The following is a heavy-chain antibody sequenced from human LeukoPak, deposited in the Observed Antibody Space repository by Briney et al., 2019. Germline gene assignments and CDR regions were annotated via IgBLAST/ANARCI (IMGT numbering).Heavy chain of an antibody. CDR1: GITFGNNW. Sequence: GGSLRLSCAASGITFGNNWKHWVRQGPGKGRVWISRINSDGGGAIYADSVKGRFTVSRDNAKNTLYLQMNSLRAEDTAVYYCARNVPHNWFDTWGQGTLVTVSS. CDR3: ARNVPHNWFDT. CDR2: INSDGGGA. V-gene: IGHV3-74*01. J-gene: IGHJ5*02.